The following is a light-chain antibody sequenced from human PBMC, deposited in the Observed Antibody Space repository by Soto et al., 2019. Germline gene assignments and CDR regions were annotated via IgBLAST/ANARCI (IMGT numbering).Light chain of an antibody. CDR1: QSLGIW. V-gene: IGKV1-5*01. CDR3: QEYNSYSGT. CDR2: DAS. Sequence: DIQMTQSPSTLSASVGDRVTITCRASQSLGIWLAWHQQKPGKAPKLLIYDASTLKRGVPSRFSGSGSGTKFTLTISSLQPDDFATYDCQEYNSYSGTFGQGTKVEVK. J-gene: IGKJ1*01.